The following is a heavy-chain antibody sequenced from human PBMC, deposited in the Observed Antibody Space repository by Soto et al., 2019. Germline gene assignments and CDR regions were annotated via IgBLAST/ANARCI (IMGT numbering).Heavy chain of an antibody. CDR2: ISYDGSNK. V-gene: IGHV3-30*03. CDR1: GFTFSSYG. Sequence: GGSLRLSCAASGFTFSSYGMHWVRQAPGKGLEWVAVISYDGSNKYYADSVRGRFTISRDNSKNTLYLQMNSLRAEDTAVYYCARGTGGWQKRNFDYWGQGTLVTVSS. CDR3: ARGTGGWQKRNFDY. J-gene: IGHJ4*02. D-gene: IGHD2-8*02.